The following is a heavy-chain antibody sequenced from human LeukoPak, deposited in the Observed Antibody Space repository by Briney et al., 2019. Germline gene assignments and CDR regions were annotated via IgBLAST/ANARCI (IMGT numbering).Heavy chain of an antibody. J-gene: IGHJ4*02. V-gene: IGHV3-74*01. D-gene: IGHD3-22*01. CDR1: GISFNNYW. Sequence: GGSLRLSCAASGISFNNYWMHWVRQAPGKGLVWVSRVNSDGSSTVYADSVKGRFTISRDNARTTVYLQMSSLRLDDTATYYCAAGLGHYYDYWGQGSLVTVSS. CDR3: AAGLGHYYDY. CDR2: VNSDGSST.